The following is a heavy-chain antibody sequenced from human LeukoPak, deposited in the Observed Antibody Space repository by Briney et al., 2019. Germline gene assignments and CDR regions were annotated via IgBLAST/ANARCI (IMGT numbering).Heavy chain of an antibody. CDR2: ISGSGHST. D-gene: IGHD2-2*01. CDR1: GFAFSSYA. Sequence: PGGSLRLSCAASGFAFSSYAMSWVRQAPGKGLEWDSGISGSGHSTYDADSVKGRFTISRDNSKNTLYLQMNSLRAEDTAVYYCAKVGSSECSTTCYLGYYYMEVWGKGTTVTVSS. CDR3: AKVGSSECSTTCYLGYYYMEV. V-gene: IGHV3-23*01. J-gene: IGHJ6*03.